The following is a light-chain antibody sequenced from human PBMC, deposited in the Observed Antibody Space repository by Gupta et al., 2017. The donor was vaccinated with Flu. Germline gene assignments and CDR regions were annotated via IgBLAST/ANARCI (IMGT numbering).Light chain of an antibody. V-gene: IGKV3-20*01. J-gene: IGKJ4*01. CDR1: QPVRSTD. Sequence: EIVLTQSPGTLSLSPGEGASLSCRASQPVRSTDLAWYQHKPGQAPRLLIYDSSSRATGIPDRFSGSGSGTDFTLTISKLEAEDFALYYCQHYGNSPRLTFGGGTKVEIK. CDR2: DSS. CDR3: QHYGNSPRLT.